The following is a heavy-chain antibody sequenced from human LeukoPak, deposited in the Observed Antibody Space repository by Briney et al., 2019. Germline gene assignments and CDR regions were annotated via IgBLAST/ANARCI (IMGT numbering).Heavy chain of an antibody. CDR3: AKGPGSSGPTGAYYYYYGMDV. V-gene: IGHV3-23*01. D-gene: IGHD3-22*01. Sequence: GGSLRLSCAASGFTFSSYAMSWVRQAPGKGLEWVSAISGSGDSTYYADSVKGRFTISRDNSKNTLYLQMNSLRAEDTAVYYCAKGPGSSGPTGAYYYYYGMDVWGQGTTVTVSS. J-gene: IGHJ6*02. CDR1: GFTFSSYA. CDR2: ISGSGDST.